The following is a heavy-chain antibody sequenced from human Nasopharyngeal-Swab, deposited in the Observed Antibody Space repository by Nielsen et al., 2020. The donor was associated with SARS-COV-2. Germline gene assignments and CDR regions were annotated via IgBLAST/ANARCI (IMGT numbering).Heavy chain of an antibody. CDR2: IWYDGSNK. CDR1: GFTFSSYG. V-gene: IGHV3-33*01. J-gene: IGHJ4*02. D-gene: IGHD5-24*01. CDR3: ARAGRWLQSDRGPFDY. Sequence: GESLKISCAASGFTFSSYGMHWVRQAPGKGLEWVAVIWYDGSNKYYADSVKGRFTISRDNSKNTLYLQMNSLRAEDTAVYYCARAGRWLQSDRGPFDYWGQGTLVTVSS.